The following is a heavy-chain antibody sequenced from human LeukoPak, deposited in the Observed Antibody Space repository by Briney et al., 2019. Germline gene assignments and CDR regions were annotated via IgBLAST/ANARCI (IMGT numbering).Heavy chain of an antibody. Sequence: GGSLRLSCAASGFTFSSYSMNWVRQAPGKGLEWVSYISSSSSTIYYADSVKDRFTISRDNAKNSLYLQMNSLRAEDTAVYYCAREGYSYGPAPFDYWGQGTLVTVSS. D-gene: IGHD5-18*01. CDR2: ISSSSSTI. V-gene: IGHV3-48*01. J-gene: IGHJ4*02. CDR3: AREGYSYGPAPFDY. CDR1: GFTFSSYS.